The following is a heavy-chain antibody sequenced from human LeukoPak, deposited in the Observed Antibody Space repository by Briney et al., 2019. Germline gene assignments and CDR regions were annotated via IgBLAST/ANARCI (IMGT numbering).Heavy chain of an antibody. J-gene: IGHJ5*02. CDR1: GFTFDDYA. CDR2: ISGNSGSI. CDR3: AKGQLYGGNSNWFDP. V-gene: IGHV3-9*01. Sequence: TGGSLRLSCAASGFTFDDYAMHWARQAPGKGLEWVSGISGNSGSIGYADSVKGRFTISRDNAKNSLYLQMNSLRAEDTALYYCAKGQLYGGNSNWFDPWGQGTLVTVSS. D-gene: IGHD4-23*01.